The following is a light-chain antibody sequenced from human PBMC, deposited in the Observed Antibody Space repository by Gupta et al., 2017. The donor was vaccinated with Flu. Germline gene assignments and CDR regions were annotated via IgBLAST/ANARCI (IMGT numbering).Light chain of an antibody. CDR1: QSFSSW. J-gene: IGKJ1*01. Sequence: DIQMTQSPSTLSPSVGDRVTITCRASQSFSSWLAWYQQKPGKAPKLLIYKASSLETGVPSRFSGSGSGTEFTLTISSLQPDDFATYYCQQYSTYSWTFGQGTKVEIK. V-gene: IGKV1-5*03. CDR3: QQYSTYSWT. CDR2: KAS.